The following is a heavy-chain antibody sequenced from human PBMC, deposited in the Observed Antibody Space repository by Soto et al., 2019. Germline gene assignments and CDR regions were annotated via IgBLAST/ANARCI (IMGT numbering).Heavy chain of an antibody. V-gene: IGHV4-4*02. CDR2: IYHSGST. Sequence: PSETLSLTCAVSGGSISSSNWWSWVRQPPGKGLEWIGEIYHSGSTNYNPSLKSRVTISVDKSKNQFSLKLSSVTAADTAVYYCARVASPDIVVVPAALFFDYWGQGTLVTVSS. CDR1: GGSISSSNW. D-gene: IGHD2-2*01. J-gene: IGHJ4*02. CDR3: ARVASPDIVVVPAALFFDY.